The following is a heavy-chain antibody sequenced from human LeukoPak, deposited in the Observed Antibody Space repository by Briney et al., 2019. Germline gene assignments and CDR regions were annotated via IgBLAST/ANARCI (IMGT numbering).Heavy chain of an antibody. V-gene: IGHV4-59*12. CDR3: ARRVVVVPAARSATQPFDY. CDR1: GGSISSYY. J-gene: IGHJ4*02. Sequence: SETLSLTCTVSGGSISSYYWSWIRQPPGKGLEWIGYIYYSGSTYYNPSLKSRVTISVDRSKNQFSLKLSSVTAADTAVYYCARRVVVVPAARSATQPFDYWGQGTLVIVSS. D-gene: IGHD2-2*01. CDR2: IYYSGST.